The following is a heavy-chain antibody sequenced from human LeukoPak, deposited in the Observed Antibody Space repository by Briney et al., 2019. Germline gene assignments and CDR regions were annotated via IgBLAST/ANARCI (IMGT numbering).Heavy chain of an antibody. CDR1: GYTFIGYY. CDR2: IIPILGIA. Sequence: LVKVSCKASGYTFIGYYMHWVRQAPGQGLEWMGRIIPILGIANYAQKFQGRVTITADKSTSTAYMELSSLRSEDTAVYYCAREDIVVVPAGEFNWFDPWGQGTLVTVSS. CDR3: AREDIVVVPAGEFNWFDP. V-gene: IGHV1-69*04. D-gene: IGHD2-2*01. J-gene: IGHJ5*02.